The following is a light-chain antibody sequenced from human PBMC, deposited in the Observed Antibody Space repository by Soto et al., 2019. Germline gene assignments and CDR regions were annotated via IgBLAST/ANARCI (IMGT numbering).Light chain of an antibody. Sequence: QLVLTQPASVSGSPGQSIAISCSGSSSDIGNYYLVSWYQHHPGKAPKVIIYEGDKRPSGVSNRFSGSKSGTTASLTISGLQAEDEADYFCCSFAGRNTYVFGTGTKLTVL. CDR3: CSFAGRNTYV. CDR2: EGD. J-gene: IGLJ1*01. V-gene: IGLV2-23*01. CDR1: SSDIGNYYL.